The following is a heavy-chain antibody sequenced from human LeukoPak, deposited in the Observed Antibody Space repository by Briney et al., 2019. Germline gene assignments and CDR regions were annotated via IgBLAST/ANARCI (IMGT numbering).Heavy chain of an antibody. V-gene: IGHV5-51*01. CDR3: ARQSSSLGPFDY. J-gene: IGHJ4*02. CDR1: GYIFTNYW. Sequence: GESLKISCNLSGYIFTNYWIGWVRQVPGKGPEWMGIIYPGDSDTKYSPSFQGQVTISADKSITTAYLQWSSLEASDTALYYCARQSSSLGPFDYWGQGTLVTVSS. D-gene: IGHD3-10*01. CDR2: IYPGDSDT.